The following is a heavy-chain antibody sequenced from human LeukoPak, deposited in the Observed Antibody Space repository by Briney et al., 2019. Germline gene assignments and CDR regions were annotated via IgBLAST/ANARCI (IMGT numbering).Heavy chain of an antibody. V-gene: IGHV3-48*04. CDR2: ISSSSSTI. CDR1: GFTFSSYS. D-gene: IGHD3-22*01. Sequence: GGSLRLSCAASGFTFSSYSMNWVRQAPGKGLEWVSYISSSSSTIYYADSVKGRFTISRDNAKNSLYLQMNSLRAEDTAVYYCARGYYDSSGYYYVDGVIDYWGQGTLVTVSS. J-gene: IGHJ4*02. CDR3: ARGYYDSSGYYYVDGVIDY.